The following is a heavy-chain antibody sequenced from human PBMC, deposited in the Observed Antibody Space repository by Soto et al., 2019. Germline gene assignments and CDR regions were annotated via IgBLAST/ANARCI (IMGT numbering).Heavy chain of an antibody. V-gene: IGHV4-39*01. J-gene: IGHJ4*02. CDR2: IYYSGST. Sequence: SETLSLTCTVSGGSISSSYYWGWIRQPPGKGLEWIGSIYYSGSTYYNPSLKSRVTISVDTSKNQFSLKLSSVTAADTAVYYCARLLGEGFFDYWGQGTLVTVSS. D-gene: IGHD3-16*01. CDR1: GGSISSSYY. CDR3: ARLLGEGFFDY.